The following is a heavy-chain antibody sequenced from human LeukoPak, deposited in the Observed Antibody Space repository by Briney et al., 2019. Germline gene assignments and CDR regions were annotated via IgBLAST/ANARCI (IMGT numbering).Heavy chain of an antibody. D-gene: IGHD6-19*01. CDR1: GGSISSYY. CDR3: ARTSSSGLVGGYYFDY. J-gene: IGHJ4*02. V-gene: IGHV4-4*07. Sequence: SETLSLTCTVSGGSISSYYWSWIRQPAEKGLEWIGRIYTSGSTNYNPSLKSRVTISVDTSKNQFSLKLSSVTAADTAVYYCARTSSSGLVGGYYFDYCGQGTLVTVSS. CDR2: IYTSGST.